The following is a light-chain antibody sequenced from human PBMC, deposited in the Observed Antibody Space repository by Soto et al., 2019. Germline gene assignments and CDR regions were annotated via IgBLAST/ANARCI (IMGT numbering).Light chain of an antibody. J-gene: IGLJ3*02. CDR2: EVR. Sequence: QSALTQPASVSGSPGQSITISCTGTSSDVGGYNYVSWYQQHPGKAPKLMIYEVRNRPSGVSNRFSGSKSGNTASLTISGLQAEDEADYYCSSYTGSSSWVFGGGTKLTVL. V-gene: IGLV2-14*01. CDR1: SSDVGGYNY. CDR3: SSYTGSSSWV.